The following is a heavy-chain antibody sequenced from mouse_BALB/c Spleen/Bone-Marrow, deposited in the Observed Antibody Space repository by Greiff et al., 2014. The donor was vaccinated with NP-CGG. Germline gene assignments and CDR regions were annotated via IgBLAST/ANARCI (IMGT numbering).Heavy chain of an antibody. V-gene: IGHV5-6-3*01. CDR2: INSNGGST. CDR1: GFTFSSYG. Sequence: VQLQQPGGGLVQPGGSLKLSCAASGFTFSSYGMSWVRQTPDKRLELVATINSNGGSTYYPDSVKGRFTISRDNAKNTLYLQMSSLKSEDTAMYYCARVSYCAMDYWGQGTSVTVSS. CDR3: ARVSYCAMDY. J-gene: IGHJ4*01.